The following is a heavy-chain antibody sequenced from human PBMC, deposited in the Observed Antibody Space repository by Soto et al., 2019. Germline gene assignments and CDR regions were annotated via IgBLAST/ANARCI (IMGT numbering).Heavy chain of an antibody. J-gene: IGHJ4*02. Sequence: GESLKISCKGSGYSFTSYWIGWVRQMPGKGLEWMGIIYPGDSDTRYSPSFQGQVTISADKSISTAYLQWSSLKASDTAMYYCARLGRGSYDIGYYFDYWGQGTLVTVSS. CDR1: GYSFTSYW. CDR3: ARLGRGSYDIGYYFDY. CDR2: IYPGDSDT. D-gene: IGHD3-9*01. V-gene: IGHV5-51*01.